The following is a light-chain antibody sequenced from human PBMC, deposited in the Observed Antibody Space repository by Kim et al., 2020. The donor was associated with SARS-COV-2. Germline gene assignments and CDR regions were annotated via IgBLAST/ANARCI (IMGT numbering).Light chain of an antibody. V-gene: IGLV3-21*04. CDR3: QVWDSSSDHPWV. CDR1: NIGSKS. J-gene: IGLJ3*02. Sequence: SYELTQPPSVSVAPGQTATITCGGNNIGSKSVHWYQQKPSQAPILVIYYGSDRPSGIPERFSGSNSGNTATLTITIVEAGDEADYYCQVWDSSSDHPWVFGGGTQLTVL. CDR2: YGS.